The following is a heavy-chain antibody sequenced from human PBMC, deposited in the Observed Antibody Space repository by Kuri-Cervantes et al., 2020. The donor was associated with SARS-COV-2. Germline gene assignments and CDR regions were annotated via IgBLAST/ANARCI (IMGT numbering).Heavy chain of an antibody. CDR1: GGSISSSSYY. Sequence: SETLSLTCTVSGGSISSSSYYWGWIRQPPGKGLEWIGSIYYSGSTYYNPSPKSRVTISVDTSKNQFSLKLSSVTAADTAVYYCARAGYYDSSGYYLYYFDYWGQGTLVTVSS. D-gene: IGHD3-22*01. J-gene: IGHJ4*02. CDR3: ARAGYYDSSGYYLYYFDY. V-gene: IGHV4-39*07. CDR2: IYYSGST.